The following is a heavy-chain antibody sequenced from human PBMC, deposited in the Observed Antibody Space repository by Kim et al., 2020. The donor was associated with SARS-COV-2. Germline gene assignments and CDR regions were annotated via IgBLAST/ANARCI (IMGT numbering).Heavy chain of an antibody. D-gene: IGHD2-15*01. CDR1: GFTFSSYD. CDR3: ARAGEGEYCSGGSCLYYGMDV. J-gene: IGHJ6*02. CDR2: IGTAGDP. V-gene: IGHV3-13*05. Sequence: GGSLRLSCAASGFTFSSYDMHWVRQATGKGLEWVSAIGTAGDPYYPGSVKGRFTISRENAKNSLYLQMNSLRAGDTAVYYCARAGEGEYCSGGSCLYYGMDVWGQGTTVTVSS.